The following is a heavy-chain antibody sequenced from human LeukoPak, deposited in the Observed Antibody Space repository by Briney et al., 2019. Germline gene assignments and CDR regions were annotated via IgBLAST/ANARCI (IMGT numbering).Heavy chain of an antibody. D-gene: IGHD3-22*01. V-gene: IGHV1-8*01. CDR2: MKAKSGHT. CDR1: GCTFTSYH. CDR3: ARGMFDNSGTYYSFYYALAV. J-gene: IGHJ6*02. Sequence: ASVKVSCKATGCTFTSYHIDWVRQAPGQGPEWMGRMKAKSGHTGYAQKFEGRVTMTRDTSTNTAYMELSGLRSEDTAVYYCARGMFDNSGTYYSFYYALAVWGQRTTVTISS.